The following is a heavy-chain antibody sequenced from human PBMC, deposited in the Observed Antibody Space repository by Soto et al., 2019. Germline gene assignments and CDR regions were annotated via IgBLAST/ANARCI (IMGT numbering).Heavy chain of an antibody. D-gene: IGHD3-22*01. Sequence: SETLSLTCTVSGGSISSGDYYWSWIRQPPGKGLEWIGYIYYSGSTYYNPSLKSRVTISVDTSKNQFSLKLSSVTAADTAVYYCARGDYDSSGYYSRFDPWGQGTLVTVSS. CDR3: ARGDYDSSGYYSRFDP. CDR1: GGSISSGDYY. V-gene: IGHV4-30-4*01. CDR2: IYYSGST. J-gene: IGHJ5*02.